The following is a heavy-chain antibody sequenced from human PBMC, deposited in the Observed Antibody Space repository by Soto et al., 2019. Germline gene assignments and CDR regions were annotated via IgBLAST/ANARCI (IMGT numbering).Heavy chain of an antibody. Sequence: GRSLRLSCAASGVTFRSYAMSWVRQAPGKGLEWVSSISGYSGSTYYADSVKGRFTISRGNSKNTLYLQMNSLRTEDTAVYYCATDPVYYYGDSGPWGHGPLVTVS. CDR3: ATDPVYYYGDSGP. J-gene: IGHJ5*02. D-gene: IGHD3-16*01. CDR2: ISGYSGST. V-gene: IGHV3-23*01. CDR1: GVTFRSYA.